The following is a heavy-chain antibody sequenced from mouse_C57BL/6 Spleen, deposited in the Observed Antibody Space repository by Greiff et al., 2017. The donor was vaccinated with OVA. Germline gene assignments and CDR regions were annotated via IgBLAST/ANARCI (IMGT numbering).Heavy chain of an antibody. CDR3: ATYYGSRYYYAMDY. V-gene: IGHV14-3*01. D-gene: IGHD1-1*01. CDR2: IDPANGNT. CDR1: GFNIKNTY. J-gene: IGHJ4*01. Sequence: EVQRVESVAELVRPAASVKLSCTASGFNIKNTYMHWVKQRPEQGLEWIGRIDPANGNTKYAPKFQGKATITADTSSNTAYLQLSSLTSEDTAIYYCATYYGSRYYYAMDYWGQGTSVTVSS.